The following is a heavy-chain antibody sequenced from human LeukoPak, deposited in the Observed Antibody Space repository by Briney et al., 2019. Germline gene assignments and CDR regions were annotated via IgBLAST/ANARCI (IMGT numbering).Heavy chain of an antibody. CDR3: ARTRDPHDY. V-gene: IGHV1-2*02. CDR2: INPNSGGT. Sequence: ASVKVSYKASRYTFTDYYMHWVRQPPAQGLEWMGWINPNSGGTNYAQKFQGRVTMTRDTSISTAYMELSRLRSDDTSVYYCARTRDPHDYWGQGTLVTVSS. CDR1: RYTFTDYY. J-gene: IGHJ4*02.